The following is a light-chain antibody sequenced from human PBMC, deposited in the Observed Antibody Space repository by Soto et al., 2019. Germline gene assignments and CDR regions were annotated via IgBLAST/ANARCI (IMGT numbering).Light chain of an antibody. J-gene: IGKJ5*01. CDR1: QGIRND. CDR2: AAS. CDR3: QHSYTVPIA. V-gene: IGKV1-6*01. Sequence: AIQMTPSPSSLSASVVERVPITCRASQGIRNDLGWYQQKPGKAPRLLIYAASTLQNGVPSRFTGSGSGTEFTLTISGLQPEDFATYYCQHSYTVPIAVGQGTRLRL.